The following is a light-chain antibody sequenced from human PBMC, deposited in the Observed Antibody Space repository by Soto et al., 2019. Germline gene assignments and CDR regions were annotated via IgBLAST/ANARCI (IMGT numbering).Light chain of an antibody. Sequence: DIQMTQSPSSLSASVGDRVTITCQASQNISNYLNWYQQKPGKAPKLLIYDASNLETVAPSRFSGSGSRTDFTFTISSLQPEDIATYYCQQYDNLPLTFGGGTKVDIK. V-gene: IGKV1-33*01. CDR3: QQYDNLPLT. CDR1: QNISNY. CDR2: DAS. J-gene: IGKJ4*01.